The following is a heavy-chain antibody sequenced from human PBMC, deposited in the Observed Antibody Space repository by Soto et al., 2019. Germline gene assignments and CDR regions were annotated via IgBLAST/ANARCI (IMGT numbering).Heavy chain of an antibody. J-gene: IGHJ5*02. CDR1: GYTFTSYD. D-gene: IGHD4-17*01. Sequence: QVQLVQSGAEVRKPGASVKVSCKASGYTFTSYDINWVRHATGQGLEYLGWMSPNSGNTGYVQKFQGRVTMTWDTSITTAYMELSSLRSEDTAVYFCARGVKYGAYSRWFDPWGQGTLVTVSS. V-gene: IGHV1-8*01. CDR2: MSPNSGNT. CDR3: ARGVKYGAYSRWFDP.